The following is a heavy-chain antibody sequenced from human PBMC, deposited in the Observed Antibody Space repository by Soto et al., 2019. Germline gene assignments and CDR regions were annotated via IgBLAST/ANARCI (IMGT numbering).Heavy chain of an antibody. CDR3: AGVGAVGAADY. CDR1: GFNVSSKY. D-gene: IGHD1-26*01. Sequence: EVQLVESGGGLVQPGGSLRLSCAASGFNVSSKYMSWVRQAPGKGLEWVSVIYTDGNTYYADSVKGRLTISRHNSKNTLYLQMNSLRPEDTAVYYCAGVGAVGAADYWGQGTLVTVSS. CDR2: IYTDGNT. V-gene: IGHV3-53*04. J-gene: IGHJ4*02.